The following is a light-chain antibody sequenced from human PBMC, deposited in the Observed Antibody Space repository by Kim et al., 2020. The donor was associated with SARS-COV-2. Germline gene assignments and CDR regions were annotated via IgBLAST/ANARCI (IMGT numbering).Light chain of an antibody. CDR2: EGS. CDR3: QQYDSLVS. J-gene: IGKJ4*01. CDR1: QDINNY. V-gene: IGKV1-33*01. Sequence: SASVGNRVTITCQASQDINNYLNWYQYKPGKAPKLLIYEGSILQTGVPPRFSGSGSGTFFTFTINSLQTEDIATYFCQQYDSLVSFGGGTKVDIK.